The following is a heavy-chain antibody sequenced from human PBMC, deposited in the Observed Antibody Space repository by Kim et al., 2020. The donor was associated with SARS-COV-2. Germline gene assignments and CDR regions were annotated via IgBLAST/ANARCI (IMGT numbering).Heavy chain of an antibody. V-gene: IGHV6-1*01. CDR2: TYYRSKWYN. CDR1: GDSVSSNSAA. J-gene: IGHJ6*02. CDR3: VRDTRTSTYGMDV. Sequence: SQTLSLTCVISGDSVSSNSAAWNWIRQSPSRGLEWLGRTYYRSKWYNDYAPSVKSRITINPDTSKNQFSLQLNSVTPEDTAVYYCVRDTRTSTYGMDVWGQGTTVTVSS.